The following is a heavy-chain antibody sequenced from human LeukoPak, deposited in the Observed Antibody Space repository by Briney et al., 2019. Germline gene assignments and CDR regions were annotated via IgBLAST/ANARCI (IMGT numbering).Heavy chain of an antibody. D-gene: IGHD2-2*01. CDR1: GFTFSSYS. CDR2: ISSSSSYI. CDR3: ARAGYCSSTSCPADAFDI. V-gene: IGHV3-21*01. Sequence: GGSLRLSCAASGFTFSSYSMNWVRQAPGKGLEWVSSISSSSSYIYYADSVKGRFTISRDNAKNSLYLQMNSLRAEDTAVYYCARAGYCSSTSCPADAFDIWGQGTMVTVSS. J-gene: IGHJ3*02.